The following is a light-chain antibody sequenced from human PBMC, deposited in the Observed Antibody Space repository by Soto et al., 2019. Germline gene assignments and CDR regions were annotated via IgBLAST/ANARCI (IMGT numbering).Light chain of an antibody. CDR2: YKSDSDK. CDR1: SGINVGTYR. CDR3: LIWHNSAWV. Sequence: QLVLTQPSSLSASPGASASLTCTLRSGINVGTYRIYWYQQKPGSPPQYLLRYKSDSDKQQGSGVPSRFSGSKDASANAGILLISGLQSEDEAEYYCLIWHNSAWVFGGGTQLTVL. V-gene: IGLV5-45*03. J-gene: IGLJ3*02.